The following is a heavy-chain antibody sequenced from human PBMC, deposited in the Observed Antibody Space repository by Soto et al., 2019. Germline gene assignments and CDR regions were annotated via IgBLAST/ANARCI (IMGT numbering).Heavy chain of an antibody. CDR2: MNPNSGNT. V-gene: IGHV1-8*02. Sequence: GASVKVSCKASGYTFTSYYMHWVRQATGQGLEWMGWMNPNSGNTGYAQKFQGRVTMTRNTSISTAYMELSSLRSEDTAVYYCAARITIFGVVIVTAGMDVRGQGNPVTVYS. CDR3: AARITIFGVVIVTAGMDV. D-gene: IGHD3-3*01. CDR1: GYTFTSYY. J-gene: IGHJ6*02.